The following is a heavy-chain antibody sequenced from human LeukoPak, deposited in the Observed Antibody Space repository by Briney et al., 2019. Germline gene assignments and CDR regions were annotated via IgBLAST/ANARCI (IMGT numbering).Heavy chain of an antibody. J-gene: IGHJ4*02. CDR3: ARDRSIAVAGGFWYFDY. Sequence: PGGSLRLSCAASGFTFSSYAMHWVRQAPGKGLEWVAVISYDGSNKYYADSVKGRFTISRDNSKNTLYLQMNSLRAEDTAVYYCARDRSIAVAGGFWYFDYWGQGTLVTVSS. V-gene: IGHV3-30*04. CDR2: ISYDGSNK. CDR1: GFTFSSYA. D-gene: IGHD6-19*01.